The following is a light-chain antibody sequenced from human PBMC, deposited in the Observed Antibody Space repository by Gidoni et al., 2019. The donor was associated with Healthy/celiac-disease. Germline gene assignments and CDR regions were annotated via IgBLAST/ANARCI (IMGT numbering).Light chain of an antibody. CDR2: EVS. Sequence: QSALTQPASASGSPGQSFTISCTGTSSDVGGYNYVSWYQQHPGKAPKLMIYEVSNRPSGVPDRFSGSKSGNTASLTISGLQAEDEADYYCSSYTSSSTLPYVFGTGTKVTVL. CDR3: SSYTSSSTLPYV. J-gene: IGLJ1*01. V-gene: IGLV2-14*01. CDR1: SSDVGGYNY.